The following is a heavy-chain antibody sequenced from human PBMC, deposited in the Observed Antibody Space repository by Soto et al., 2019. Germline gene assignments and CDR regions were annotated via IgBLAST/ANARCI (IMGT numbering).Heavy chain of an antibody. Sequence: SVKVSCKASGGTFSSYAISWVRQAPGQGLEWMGGIIPIFGTANYAQKIQGRVTITADESTSTTNKELSSLRSEDTAVYYCAIGEGITIFGVVREYYYYGMDVWGQGTTVTVSS. CDR2: IIPIFGTA. D-gene: IGHD3-3*01. CDR3: AIGEGITIFGVVREYYYYGMDV. J-gene: IGHJ6*02. V-gene: IGHV1-69*13. CDR1: GGTFSSYA.